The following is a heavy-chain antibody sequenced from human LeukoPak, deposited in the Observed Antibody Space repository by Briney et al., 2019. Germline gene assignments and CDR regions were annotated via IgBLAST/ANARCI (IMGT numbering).Heavy chain of an antibody. J-gene: IGHJ4*02. V-gene: IGHV3-23*01. CDR3: AKIQPSNWEGGY. D-gene: IGHD5-18*01. CDR2: ISGSGGST. CDR1: GFTFSSYA. Sequence: GGSLRLSCAASGFTFSSYAMSWVSQAPGKGLGWVSAISGSGGSTYYADSVKGRFTISRDNSKNTLYLQMNSLRAEDTAVYYCAKIQPSNWEGGYWGQGTLVTVSS.